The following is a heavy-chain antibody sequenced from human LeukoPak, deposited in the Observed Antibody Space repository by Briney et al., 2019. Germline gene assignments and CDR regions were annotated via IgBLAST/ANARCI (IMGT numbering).Heavy chain of an antibody. J-gene: IGHJ4*02. D-gene: IGHD6-19*01. CDR3: ARSAHSSGWYDY. CDR1: GGSISSGDYC. Sequence: SQTLSLTCTVSGGSISSGDYCWNWIRQPPGEGLEWIRYMSNSGSTYYNPSLKSRVTVSVDTSKNQFSLRLSSVTAADTAVYYCARSAHSSGWYDYWGQGTLVTVS. V-gene: IGHV4-30-4*08. CDR2: MSNSGST.